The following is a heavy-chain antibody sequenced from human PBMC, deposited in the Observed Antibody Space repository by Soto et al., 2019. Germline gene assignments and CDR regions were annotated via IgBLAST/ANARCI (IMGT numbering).Heavy chain of an antibody. CDR1: GGSFSGYY. CDR2: INHSGRT. CDR3: ARGITMKLAVQGDAPDNYYFDS. Sequence: LSLTCAVYGGSFSGYYWSWIRQPPGKGLEWIGEINHSGRTNENPSLKSRVTISVDTSKNQFSLKLRSVTAADTAVYYCARGITMKLAVQGDAPDNYYFDSWGQGSLVTVSS. J-gene: IGHJ4*02. D-gene: IGHD3-22*01. V-gene: IGHV4-34*01.